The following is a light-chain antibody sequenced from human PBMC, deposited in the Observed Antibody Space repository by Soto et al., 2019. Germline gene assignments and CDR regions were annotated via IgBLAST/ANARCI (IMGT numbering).Light chain of an antibody. CDR2: DTS. J-gene: IGKJ1*01. CDR3: HQRKSWPRP. Sequence: VMLTQSPATLSSKKGERATLYCRASQTVSNKLAWYQHKPGQAPRLLIYDTSNRATGIPARFSGSGSGTDFTLTISSLEPEDFAVYYCHQRKSWPRPFGQGSKVAIK. V-gene: IGKV3-11*01. CDR1: QTVSNK.